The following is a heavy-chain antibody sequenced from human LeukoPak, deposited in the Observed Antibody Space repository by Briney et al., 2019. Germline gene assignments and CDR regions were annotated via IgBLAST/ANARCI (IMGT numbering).Heavy chain of an antibody. Sequence: ASVKVSSKASGYTFTGYYMHWVRQAPGQGLEWMGWINPNSGGTNYAQKFQGRVTMTRDTSISTAYMELSRLRSDDTAVYYCARQMVVAANLYGFDYWGQGTLVTVSS. V-gene: IGHV1-2*02. CDR1: GYTFTGYY. CDR3: ARQMVVAANLYGFDY. J-gene: IGHJ4*02. CDR2: INPNSGGT. D-gene: IGHD2-15*01.